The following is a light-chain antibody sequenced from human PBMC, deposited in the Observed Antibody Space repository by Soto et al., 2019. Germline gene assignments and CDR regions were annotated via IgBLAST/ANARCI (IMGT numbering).Light chain of an antibody. V-gene: IGKV3-15*01. CDR2: GVS. CDR3: QQHNSWPYT. Sequence: EIVMTQSPATLSVSPGERATLSCRASQSGGGNFAWYQQKPGQPPRLLIYGVSTRATGLPARFSGSGSGTEFNLTISSLQAEDLAVYYCQQHNSWPYTFGQGTKLEIK. CDR1: QSGGGN. J-gene: IGKJ2*01.